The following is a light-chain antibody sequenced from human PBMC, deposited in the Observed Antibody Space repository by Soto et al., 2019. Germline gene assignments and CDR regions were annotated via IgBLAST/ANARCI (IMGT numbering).Light chain of an antibody. V-gene: IGLV7-46*01. CDR1: AGPVTSRHY. J-gene: IGLJ3*02. Sequence: QTVVTQEPSLTVSPGGTVTLTCASSAGPVTSRHYPYWLQQKPGQAPRALIYDTSNKHPWTPARFSGSLLGGTPALILSGAQPEDEADYYCSLSYSGVRVFGGGTKLTVL. CDR3: SLSYSGVRV. CDR2: DTS.